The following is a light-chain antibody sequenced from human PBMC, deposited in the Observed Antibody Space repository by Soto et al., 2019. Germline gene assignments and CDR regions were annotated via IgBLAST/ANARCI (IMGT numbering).Light chain of an antibody. CDR3: QKYDWAPLT. CDR1: HGIGVY. J-gene: IGKJ4*01. V-gene: IGKV1-27*01. Sequence: DIQMTQSPSSVSSSLGDRVTITCRASHGIGVYLAWFQQKPEHVPRLLIYAASSLQSGVPSWFSGSGSGTDFTLTISSLQPEDVVTYYCQKYDWAPLTFGGGTKVEIK. CDR2: AAS.